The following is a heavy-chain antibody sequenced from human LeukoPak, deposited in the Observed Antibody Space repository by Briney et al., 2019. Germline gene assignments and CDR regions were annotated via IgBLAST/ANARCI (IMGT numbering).Heavy chain of an antibody. CDR2: INRDGSTT. Sequence: GGSLRLSCAASGFTFRGYWMHWVRPAPGKGLVWVSRINRDGSTTTYADSVRGQFTISRDNAKNTLYLQMNSLGAEDTAVYYCARVEGPNYYFYGMDVWGQGTTVTVFS. CDR1: GFTFRGYW. J-gene: IGHJ6*02. CDR3: ARVEGPNYYFYGMDV. D-gene: IGHD2-8*01. V-gene: IGHV3-74*01.